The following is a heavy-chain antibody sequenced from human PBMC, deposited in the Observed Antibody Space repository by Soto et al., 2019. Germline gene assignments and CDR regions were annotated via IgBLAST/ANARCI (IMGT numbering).Heavy chain of an antibody. V-gene: IGHV3-74*01. Sequence: GGSLRLSCTVSGVTFSNYAMHWVRHAPGKGLVWVSHINTDGSNTNYADSVKGRFTISRDNAKSTLFLQMNSLRDEDTAVYYCAREFCSGGNCYTYYFDPWGQGIPVTVSS. J-gene: IGHJ5*02. CDR3: AREFCSGGNCYTYYFDP. D-gene: IGHD2-15*01. CDR1: GVTFSNYA. CDR2: INTDGSNT.